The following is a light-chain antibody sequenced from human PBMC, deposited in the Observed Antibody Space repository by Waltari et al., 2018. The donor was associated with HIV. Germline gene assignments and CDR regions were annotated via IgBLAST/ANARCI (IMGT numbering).Light chain of an antibody. CDR3: CSYTGSNPFLL. CDR2: EVS. Sequence: QSALTQPASVSGSPGQSITTSCTGTSSNVGSYNLVSWYQQHPGRAPKVMIYEVSKRPSGVSNRFSGSKSGNTASLTISGLQAEDEADYYCCSYTGSNPFLLFGGGTKLTVL. CDR1: SSNVGSYNL. J-gene: IGLJ2*01. V-gene: IGLV2-23*02.